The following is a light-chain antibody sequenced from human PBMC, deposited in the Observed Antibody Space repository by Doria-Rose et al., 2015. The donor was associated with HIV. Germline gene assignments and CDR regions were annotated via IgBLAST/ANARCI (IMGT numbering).Light chain of an antibody. CDR1: QRVKSSY. CDR3: QQYGTSRGT. V-gene: IGKV3-20*01. CDR2: DAS. J-gene: IGKJ5*01. Sequence: TQSPGTLSLSPGERATLSCRAGQRVKSSYLAWYQQKPGQAPRLLIYDASTRATGIPDRFSGSGPRTDFTLTISRLEPEDVAVYYCQQYGTSRGTFGQGTRLEIK.